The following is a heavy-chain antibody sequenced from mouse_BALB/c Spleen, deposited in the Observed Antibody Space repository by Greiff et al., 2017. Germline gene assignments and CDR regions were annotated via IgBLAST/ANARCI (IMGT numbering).Heavy chain of an antibody. D-gene: IGHD2-1*01. J-gene: IGHJ1*01. V-gene: IGHV3-2*02. CDR3: ARNGNYYFDV. Sequence: EVKLVESGPGLVKPSQSLSLTCTVTGYSITSDYAWNWIRQFPGNKLEWMGYISYSGSTSYNPSLKSRISITRDTSKNQFFLQLNSVTTEDTATYYCARNGNYYFDVWGAGTTVTVSS. CDR2: ISYSGST. CDR1: GYSITSDYA.